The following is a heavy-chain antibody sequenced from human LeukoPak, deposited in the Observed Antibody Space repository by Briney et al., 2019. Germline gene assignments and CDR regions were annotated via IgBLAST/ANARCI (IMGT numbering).Heavy chain of an antibody. Sequence: GASVKVSCKASGYTFTSYGISWVRQAPGQGLEWMGWISAYNGNTNYAQKLQGRVTMTTDTSTSTAYMELRSLRSDDTAVYYCARAHYGAAAGSANDYWGQGTLVTVSS. CDR1: GYTFTSYG. V-gene: IGHV1-18*01. J-gene: IGHJ4*02. CDR3: ARAHYGAAAGSANDY. CDR2: ISAYNGNT. D-gene: IGHD6-13*01.